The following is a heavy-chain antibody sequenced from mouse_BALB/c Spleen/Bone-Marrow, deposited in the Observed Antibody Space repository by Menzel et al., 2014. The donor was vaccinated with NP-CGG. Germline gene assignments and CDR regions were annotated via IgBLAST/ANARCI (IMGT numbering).Heavy chain of an antibody. CDR3: ARHAYYDQTEVSFVY. J-gene: IGHJ3*01. D-gene: IGHD2-4*01. Sequence: EVMLVESGGGLVKSGGSLKLSCAASGFTFNNYGMSWVRQTPEKRLEGVATISGGGSYTFYPDSVKGRFTISRDNAKNDLYLQLSSLRSEGTALYYCARHAYYDQTEVSFVYWGQGTLVTVSA. CDR1: GFTFNNYG. CDR2: ISGGGSYT. V-gene: IGHV5-9-2*01.